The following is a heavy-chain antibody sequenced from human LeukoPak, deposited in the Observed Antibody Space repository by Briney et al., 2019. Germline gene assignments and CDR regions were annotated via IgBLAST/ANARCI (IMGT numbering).Heavy chain of an antibody. CDR2: ISYGGGT. CDR1: GDSITNSY. V-gene: IGHV4-59*08. J-gene: IGHJ5*01. D-gene: IGHD4-17*01. Sequence: PSETLSLTCTVSGDSITNSYWNWLRQPPGRGLEWIGRISYGGGTNYNPSLKSRVIISRDTSKNQFSLELTSVTAADTAIYYCAKRIIEARENGDSNWLDPWGQGTLVTVSS. CDR3: AKRIIEARENGDSNWLDP.